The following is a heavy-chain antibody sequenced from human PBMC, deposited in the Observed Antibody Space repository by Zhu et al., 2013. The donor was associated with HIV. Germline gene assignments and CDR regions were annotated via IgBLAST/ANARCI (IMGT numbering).Heavy chain of an antibody. Sequence: QVHLVQSGAEVKKPGSSVNVSCKASGGTFISSTISWVRQAPGQGLEWMGWSIPLFHIQNYAQNFQGRVTFTADESTGTAYMELRSLTFDDTAVYYCAGGKKSSDLEATLPEYWGQGTLVTVSS. D-gene: IGHD5-12*01. CDR1: GGTFISST. CDR3: AGGKKSSDLEATLPEY. V-gene: IGHV1-69*12. CDR2: SIPLFHIQ. J-gene: IGHJ1*01.